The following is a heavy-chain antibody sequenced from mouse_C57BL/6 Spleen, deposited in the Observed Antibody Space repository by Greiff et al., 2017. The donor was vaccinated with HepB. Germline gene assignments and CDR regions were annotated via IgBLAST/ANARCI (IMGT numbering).Heavy chain of an antibody. CDR2: IDPSDSYT. Sequence: QVQLQQPGAELVMPGASVKLSCKASGYTFTSYWMHWVKQRPGQGLEWIGEIDPSDSYTNYNQKFKGKSTLTVDKSSSTAYMQLSSLTSEDSAVYYCARVALGRGLNYFDYWGQGTTLTVSS. CDR3: ARVALGRGLNYFDY. V-gene: IGHV1-69*01. J-gene: IGHJ2*01. D-gene: IGHD4-1*01. CDR1: GYTFTSYW.